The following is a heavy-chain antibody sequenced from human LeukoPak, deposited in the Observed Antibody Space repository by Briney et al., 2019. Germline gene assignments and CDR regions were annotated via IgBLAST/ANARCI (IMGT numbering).Heavy chain of an antibody. CDR1: GGSFRGYY. D-gene: IGHD1-26*01. Sequence: SETLSLTCAVYGGSFRGYYWSWLRQPAGRGLEWIGRVYTSGSTNYNPSLKSRVTMSVDTSKHQFSLQLSSATAADTAVYYCARSTIPPWDPHYYYYYYMDVWRKGTTVTVSS. J-gene: IGHJ6*03. CDR3: ARSTIPPWDPHYYYYYYMDV. CDR2: VYTSGST. V-gene: IGHV4-59*10.